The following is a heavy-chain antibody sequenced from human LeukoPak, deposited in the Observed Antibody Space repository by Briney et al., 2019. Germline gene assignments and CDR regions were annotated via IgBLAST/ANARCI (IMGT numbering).Heavy chain of an antibody. Sequence: GGSLRLSCAASGFTFSSYTMNWVRQAPGKGLEWVAAISSSSRDIFYADSVRGRFSISRDNTQNSLSLQMNNLRAEDTAVYYCVREAAATLFDYWGQGTLVTVSS. J-gene: IGHJ4*02. V-gene: IGHV3-21*01. CDR2: ISSSSRDI. CDR3: VREAAATLFDY. CDR1: GFTFSSYT. D-gene: IGHD1-26*01.